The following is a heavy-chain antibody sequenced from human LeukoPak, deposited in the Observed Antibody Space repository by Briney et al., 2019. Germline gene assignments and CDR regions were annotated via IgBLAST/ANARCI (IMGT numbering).Heavy chain of an antibody. Sequence: GGSLRLSCAASGFTFSSYSMHWVRQAPGKGLEWVSSISSASAYRYYADSVKGRFTISRDNAKNSLPLQMNSLRAEDSAVYYCTRGPTLIGVAGTWPLDDWGQGTLVTVSS. J-gene: IGHJ4*02. V-gene: IGHV3-21*01. CDR3: TRGPTLIGVAGTWPLDD. D-gene: IGHD6-19*01. CDR1: GFTFSSYS. CDR2: ISSASAYR.